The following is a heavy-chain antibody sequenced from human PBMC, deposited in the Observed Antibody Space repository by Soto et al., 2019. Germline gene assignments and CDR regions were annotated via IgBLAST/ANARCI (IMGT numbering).Heavy chain of an antibody. CDR1: GGSFSGYY. CDR3: ARDTIAADKDY. CDR2: INHSGST. J-gene: IGHJ4*02. D-gene: IGHD6-13*01. Sequence: PSDTLSLTCAVYGGSFSGYYWSWIRQPPGKGLEWIGEINHSGSTNYNPSLKSRVTISVDTSKNQFSLKLSSVTAADTAVYYCARDTIAADKDYWGQGTLVTVSS. V-gene: IGHV4-34*01.